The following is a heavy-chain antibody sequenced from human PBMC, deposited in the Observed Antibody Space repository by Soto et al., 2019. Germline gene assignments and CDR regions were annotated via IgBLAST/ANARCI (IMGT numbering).Heavy chain of an antibody. D-gene: IGHD3-9*01. Sequence: SETLSLTCTVSGGSISSGGYSWSWIRQPPGKGLEWIGYMYHSGSTYYNPSLKSRVTISIDTSKNQFSLKLTSVTAADTAVYYCARHEVRYLDWLPNYSLDFWGQGTTVTVFS. CDR3: ARHEVRYLDWLPNYSLDF. J-gene: IGHJ6*02. CDR1: GGSISSGGYS. CDR2: MYHSGST. V-gene: IGHV4-30-2*03.